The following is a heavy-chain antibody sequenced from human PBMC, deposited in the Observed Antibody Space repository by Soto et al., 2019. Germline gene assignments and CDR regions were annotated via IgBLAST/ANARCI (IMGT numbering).Heavy chain of an antibody. CDR3: ARVVAAAGFYYYYGMDV. V-gene: IGHV5-10-1*01. J-gene: IGHJ6*02. Sequence: GESPKIPCKGSGYSFTSYWISWVRQIPGKGLEWMGRIDPSDTYTNYSPSFQGHVTISADKSISTAYLQWSSLKASDTAMYYCARVVAAAGFYYYYGMDVWGQGTTVTVSS. CDR2: IDPSDTYT. CDR1: GYSFTSYW. D-gene: IGHD6-13*01.